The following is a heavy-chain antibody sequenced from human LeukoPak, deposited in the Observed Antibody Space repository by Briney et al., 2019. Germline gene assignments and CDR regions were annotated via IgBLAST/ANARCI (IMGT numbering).Heavy chain of an antibody. V-gene: IGHV4-31*03. CDR1: GGSISSGGYY. J-gene: IGHJ4*02. CDR3: AKVFRDGYNYPFDY. D-gene: IGHD5-24*01. Sequence: PSETLSLTCTVSGGSISSGGYYWSWIRQHPGKGLEWIGYIYYSGSTYYNPSLKSRVTISVDTSKNQFSLKLSSVTAADTAVYYCAKVFRDGYNYPFDYWGQGTLVIVSS. CDR2: IYYSGST.